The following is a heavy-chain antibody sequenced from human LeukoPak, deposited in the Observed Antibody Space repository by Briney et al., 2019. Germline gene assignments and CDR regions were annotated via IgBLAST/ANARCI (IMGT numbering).Heavy chain of an antibody. Sequence: SETLSLTCAVYGGSFSGHYWSWIRQPPGKGLEWIGEINHSGSTNYNPSLKSRVTISVDTSKNQFSLKLSSVTAADTAVYYCARGVAARAFDYWGQGTLVTVSS. D-gene: IGHD6-6*01. V-gene: IGHV4-34*01. CDR1: GGSFSGHY. J-gene: IGHJ4*02. CDR3: ARGVAARAFDY. CDR2: INHSGST.